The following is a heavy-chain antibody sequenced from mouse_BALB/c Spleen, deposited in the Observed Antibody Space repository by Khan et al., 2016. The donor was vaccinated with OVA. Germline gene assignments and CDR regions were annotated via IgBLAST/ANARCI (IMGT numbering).Heavy chain of an antibody. V-gene: IGHV2-9*02. D-gene: IGHD3-3*01. CDR3: ARAWVSSTDSVDY. CDR2: IWAGGST. CDR1: GFSLTTSG. J-gene: IGHJ2*01. Sequence: QVQLKESGPGLVAPSQSLSITCTVSGFSLTTSGIHWVRQPPGNGLEWLGIIWAGGSTHYNSALMSRVTICSANFKSQVFFTLNSLQPDDTAMYYCARAWVSSTDSVDYWGQGTTLTVSS.